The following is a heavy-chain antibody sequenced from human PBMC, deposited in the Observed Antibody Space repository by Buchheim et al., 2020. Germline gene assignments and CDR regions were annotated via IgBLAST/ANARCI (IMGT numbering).Heavy chain of an antibody. CDR3: AREYGYGSGSYQGPYYYYYGMDV. J-gene: IGHJ6*02. D-gene: IGHD3-10*01. CDR2: IIPILDIA. CDR1: GGTFSSYT. V-gene: IGHV1-69*08. Sequence: QVQLVQSGAEVKKPGSSVKVSCKASGGTFSSYTISWVRQAPGQGLEWMGRIIPILDIANYAQKFQGRVTITADKSTSTAYMELSSLRSEDTAVYYCAREYGYGSGSYQGPYYYYYGMDVWGQGTT.